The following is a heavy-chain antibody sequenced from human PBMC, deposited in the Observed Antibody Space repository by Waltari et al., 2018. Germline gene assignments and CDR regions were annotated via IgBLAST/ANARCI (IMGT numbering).Heavy chain of an antibody. CDR3: ARPLSGTYWLYAFDV. V-gene: IGHV3-11*04. Sequence: QVQLVESGGGLVKPGGSLRLSCAASGFVFGDYYMSWFRQAPGKGLEWISDISTGCSTIYYADSVKGRFTISRDDAKNSLYLQMNSLRAEDTAVYYCARPLSGTYWLYAFDVWGQGTTVTVSS. D-gene: IGHD1-26*01. CDR1: GFVFGDYY. CDR2: ISTGCSTI. J-gene: IGHJ3*01.